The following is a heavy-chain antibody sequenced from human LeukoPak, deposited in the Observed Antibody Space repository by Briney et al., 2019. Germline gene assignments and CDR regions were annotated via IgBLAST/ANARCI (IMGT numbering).Heavy chain of an antibody. CDR1: GGTFSSYA. D-gene: IGHD3-3*01. Sequence: GASVKVSCKASGGTFSSYAISWVRQAPGQGLEWMGGIILIFGTANYAQKFQGRVTITADESTSTAYMELSSLRSEDTAVYYCARDGFYYDFWSGYYTVYFDYWGQGTLVTVSS. CDR3: ARDGFYYDFWSGYYTVYFDY. J-gene: IGHJ4*02. V-gene: IGHV1-69*01. CDR2: IILIFGTA.